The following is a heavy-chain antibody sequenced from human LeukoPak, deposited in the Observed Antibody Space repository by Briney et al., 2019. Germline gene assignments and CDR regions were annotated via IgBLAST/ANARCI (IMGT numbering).Heavy chain of an antibody. Sequence: PSETLSHTCAVYGGSFSGYYWSWIRQPAGKGLEWIGRIYTSGSTNYNPSLKSRVTMSVDTSKNQFSLKLSSVTAADTAVYYCARDTGTKREIYYYYGMDVWGQGTTVTVSS. CDR3: ARDTGTKREIYYYYGMDV. CDR2: IYTSGST. J-gene: IGHJ6*02. D-gene: IGHD1-1*01. CDR1: GGSFSGYY. V-gene: IGHV4-4*07.